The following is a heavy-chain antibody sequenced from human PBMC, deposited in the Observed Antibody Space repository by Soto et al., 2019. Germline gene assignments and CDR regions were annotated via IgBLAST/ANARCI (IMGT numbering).Heavy chain of an antibody. J-gene: IGHJ4*02. CDR1: GFTFSSYA. CDR3: ARDGLGTYGDYYFDY. Sequence: PGGSLRLSCAASGFTFSSYAMHWVRQAPGKGLEWVAVISYDGSNKYYADSVKGRFTISRDNSKNTLYLQMNSLRAEDTAVYYCARDGLGTYGDYYFDYWGQGTLVTVSS. V-gene: IGHV3-30-3*01. CDR2: ISYDGSNK. D-gene: IGHD4-17*01.